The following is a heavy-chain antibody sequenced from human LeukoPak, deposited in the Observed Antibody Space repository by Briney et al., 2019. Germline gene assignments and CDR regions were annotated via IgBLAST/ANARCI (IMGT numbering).Heavy chain of an antibody. Sequence: ASVKVSCTASGYTFTIYYINWVRQATGQGLEWMGWMNPNSGNTGYAQKFQGRVTITRHISITTAYMALSSLRTEPTAMYYCAREPADGWFDPWGQGTLVTVSS. CDR1: GYTFTIYY. J-gene: IGHJ5*02. CDR2: MNPNSGNT. CDR3: AREPADGWFDP. D-gene: IGHD2-2*01. V-gene: IGHV1-8*03.